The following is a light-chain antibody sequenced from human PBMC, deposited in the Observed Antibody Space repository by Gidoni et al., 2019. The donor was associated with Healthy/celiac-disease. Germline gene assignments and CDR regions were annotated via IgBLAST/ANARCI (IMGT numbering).Light chain of an antibody. V-gene: IGLV3-1*01. Sequence: SYELTQPPSVSVSPGQTASITCSGDKLGNKYACWYKQKPGQSPVLVIYQDNKRPSGIPERFSGSNSGNTATLTISGTQGMDEADYYCQAWDSSVVFGGGTKLTVL. CDR1: KLGNKY. J-gene: IGLJ2*01. CDR2: QDN. CDR3: QAWDSSVV.